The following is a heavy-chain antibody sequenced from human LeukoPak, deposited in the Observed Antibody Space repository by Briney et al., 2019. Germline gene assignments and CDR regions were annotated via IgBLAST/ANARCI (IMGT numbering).Heavy chain of an antibody. V-gene: IGHV3-23*01. CDR3: AKDPVARRDNWFDP. CDR1: GFTFSSYA. D-gene: IGHD6-19*01. Sequence: PGGSLRLSCAASGFTFSSYAMSWVRQAPGKGLEWVSAISGSGGSTYYADSVKGRFTVSRDNSKNTLYLQMNSLRAEDTAVYYCAKDPVARRDNWFDPWGQGTLVTVSS. J-gene: IGHJ5*02. CDR2: ISGSGGST.